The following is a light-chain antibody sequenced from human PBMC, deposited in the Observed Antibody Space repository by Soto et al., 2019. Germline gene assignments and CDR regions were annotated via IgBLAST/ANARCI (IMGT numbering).Light chain of an antibody. V-gene: IGLV2-14*03. Sequence: QSALTQPASVSGSPGQSITISCTGTSGDVAVYNYVSWSQQHPGKAPKLLIYDVSNRPSGVSDRFSGSRSGDTASLTISGVQAADEADYYCSSYATASPLFGGGTQLTVL. CDR1: SGDVAVYNY. J-gene: IGLJ2*01. CDR2: DVS. CDR3: SSYATASPL.